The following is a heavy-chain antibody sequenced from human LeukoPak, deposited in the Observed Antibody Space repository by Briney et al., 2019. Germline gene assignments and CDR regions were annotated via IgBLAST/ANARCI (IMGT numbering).Heavy chain of an antibody. V-gene: IGHV3-48*03. CDR1: GLSVRDSE. J-gene: IGHJ4*02. Sequence: PGGSLRLSCVGSGLSVRDSEMNWVRQAPGKGLQWVAHVRADGTTKWYADSVRGRFNIARDNARNSVFLQMNSLTVDDSATYYCSRRFRDWGQGILVTVSS. CDR3: SRRFRD. CDR2: VRADGTTK.